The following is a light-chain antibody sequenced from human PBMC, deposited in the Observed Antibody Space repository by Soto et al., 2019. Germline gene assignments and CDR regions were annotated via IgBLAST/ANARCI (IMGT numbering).Light chain of an antibody. V-gene: IGKV1-5*01. CDR2: DAP. Sequence: DIQMTKSPSTLSASVGDRVTITCRARQSISSWLACYQQKPGKAPKLLIYDAPSLEIGVPSRFSGSGSGTELALTISSLQPDHVATYYCHQYNIYLSIFCQGT. CDR1: QSISSW. CDR3: HQYNIYLSI. J-gene: IGKJ1*01.